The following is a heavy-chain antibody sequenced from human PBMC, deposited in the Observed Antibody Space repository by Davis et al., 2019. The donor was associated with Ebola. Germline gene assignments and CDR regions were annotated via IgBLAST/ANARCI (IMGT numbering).Heavy chain of an antibody. Sequence: ASVKVSCKASAYSFTGYYIHWVRQAPGQGLEWLGLINHNSGGTIYAQKFQGRVTITRDTSIATAYMELSSLRPGDTALYYCVRDLGYHATHLAAYWGQGTRVTVSS. D-gene: IGHD6-25*01. CDR3: VRDLGYHATHLAAY. V-gene: IGHV1-2*02. J-gene: IGHJ4*02. CDR2: INHNSGGT. CDR1: AYSFTGYY.